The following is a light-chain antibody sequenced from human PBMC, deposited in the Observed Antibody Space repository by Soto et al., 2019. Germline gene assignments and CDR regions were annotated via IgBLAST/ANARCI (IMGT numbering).Light chain of an antibody. Sequence: QSALTQPASVSGSPGQSITISCTGTSSDVGGYNYVSWYQQHPDKAPKLMIYDVSNWPSGVSNRFSGSKSGNTASLTISGLQAEDEADYYCSSYTSSSTRVFGTGTKLTVL. CDR2: DVS. CDR1: SSDVGGYNY. V-gene: IGLV2-14*01. CDR3: SSYTSSSTRV. J-gene: IGLJ1*01.